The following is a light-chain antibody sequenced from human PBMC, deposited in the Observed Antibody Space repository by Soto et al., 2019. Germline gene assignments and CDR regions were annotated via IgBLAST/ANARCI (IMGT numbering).Light chain of an antibody. CDR2: GAS. Sequence: EIVMKQSPATLSVSPGERATLSCRASQSVSSDLAWYHQKPGQAPRLLIYGASTRATGIPARFSGSGSGTEFTLTINSLQSEDFAVYYCQQYNNWPRTFGQGTKVDNK. V-gene: IGKV3-15*01. J-gene: IGKJ1*01. CDR1: QSVSSD. CDR3: QQYNNWPRT.